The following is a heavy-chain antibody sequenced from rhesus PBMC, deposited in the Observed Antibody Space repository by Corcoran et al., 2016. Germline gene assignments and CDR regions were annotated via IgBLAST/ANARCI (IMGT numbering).Heavy chain of an antibody. J-gene: IGHJ4*01. V-gene: IGHV6-1*01. D-gene: IGHD6S26*01. CDR2: KYNRSKRNN. Sequence: QVQLQESGPGLVKPSQTLSLTCAIAGDSVSSNSAAWNWLRQSPSRGLEWRGRKYNRSKRNNDYAQSVQNRISINPDTSKNQFALQLNSVTPEDMAVYYCARAGISAAGLDYWGQGVLVTVSS. CDR3: ARAGISAAGLDY. CDR1: GDSVSSNSAA.